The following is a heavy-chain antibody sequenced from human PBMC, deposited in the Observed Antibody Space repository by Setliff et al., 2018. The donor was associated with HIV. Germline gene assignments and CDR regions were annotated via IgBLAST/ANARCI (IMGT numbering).Heavy chain of an antibody. D-gene: IGHD5-12*01. CDR2: VNRDGSST. V-gene: IGHV3-74*01. CDR3: HSGYDTEEQSYFDY. CDR1: GFIFSSYA. Sequence: GGSLRLSCAASGFIFSSYAMHWVRQAPGKGLVWVSRVNRDGSSTTYADSVKDRFTISRDNAKNTLYLQMNSLRAEDTGVYYCHSGYDTEEQSYFDYWGQGTLVTVSS. J-gene: IGHJ4*02.